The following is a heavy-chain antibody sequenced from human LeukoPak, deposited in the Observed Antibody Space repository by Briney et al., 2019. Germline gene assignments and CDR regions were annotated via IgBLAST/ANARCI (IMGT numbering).Heavy chain of an antibody. V-gene: IGHV4-59*01. CDR3: ARGDGYNYGYFVY. D-gene: IGHD5-24*01. J-gene: IGHJ4*02. CDR2: IYYSGST. Sequence: SETLSLTCAVYGGSFSGYYWSWIRRPPGKGLKWIGYIYYSGSTNYNPSLKSRVTISVDTSKNQFSLKLSSVTAADTAVYYCARGDGYNYGYFVYWGQGTLVTVSS. CDR1: GGSFSGYY.